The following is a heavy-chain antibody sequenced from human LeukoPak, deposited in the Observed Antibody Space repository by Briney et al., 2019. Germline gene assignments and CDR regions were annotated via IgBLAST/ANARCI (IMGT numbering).Heavy chain of an antibody. V-gene: IGHV3-48*01. Sequence: GGSLRLSCAASGFTFSSYSMNWVRQAPGKGLEWVSYISSSSSTIYYADSVKGRFTISRDNAKNSLYLQMNSLRAEDTAVYYCAREPPYYDILPGPDYWGQGTLVTVSS. CDR1: GFTFSSYS. CDR2: ISSSSSTI. CDR3: AREPPYYDILPGPDY. J-gene: IGHJ4*02. D-gene: IGHD3-9*01.